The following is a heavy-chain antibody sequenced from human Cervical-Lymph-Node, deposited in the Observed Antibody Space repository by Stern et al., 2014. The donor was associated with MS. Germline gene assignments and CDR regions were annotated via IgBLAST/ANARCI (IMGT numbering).Heavy chain of an antibody. CDR3: AKDPLYYDSSGFGDY. V-gene: IGHV3-23*01. CDR1: GFTFSSYA. CDR2: ISGSGGST. D-gene: IGHD3-22*01. Sequence: EVQMLESGGGLVQPGGSLRLSCAASGFTFSSYAMSWVRQAPGKGLECVSAISGSGGSTYYADSVKGRFTISRDNSKNTLYLQMNSLRAEDTAVYYCAKDPLYYDSSGFGDYWGQGTLVTVSS. J-gene: IGHJ4*02.